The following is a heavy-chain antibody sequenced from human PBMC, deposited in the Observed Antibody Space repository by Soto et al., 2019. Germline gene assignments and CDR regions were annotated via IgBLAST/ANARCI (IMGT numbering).Heavy chain of an antibody. J-gene: IGHJ4*02. Sequence: PGGSLRLSCAASGFTFRAYYMSWIRQAPGKGLEWVSYISSSGSTIYYADSVKGRFTISRDNAKNSLYLQMNSLRAEDTAVYYCARTGRVQLCPDYWGQGTLVTVSS. CDR1: GFTFRAYY. V-gene: IGHV3-11*01. D-gene: IGHD5-18*01. CDR2: ISSSGSTI. CDR3: ARTGRVQLCPDY.